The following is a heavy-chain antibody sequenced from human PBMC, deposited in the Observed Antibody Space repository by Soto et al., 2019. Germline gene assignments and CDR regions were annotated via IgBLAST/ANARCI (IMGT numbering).Heavy chain of an antibody. CDR1: GFTFSSYG. J-gene: IGHJ6*02. D-gene: IGHD3-16*01. CDR3: AKDSSAYTVDGMDV. V-gene: IGHV3-30*18. Sequence: PGGSLRLSCAASGFTFSSYGMHWVRQAPGKGLEWAAVISYDGSNKYYADSVKGRFTISRDNSKNTLYLQMNSLRAEDTAVYYSAKDSSAYTVDGMDVWGQGTTVTVSS. CDR2: ISYDGSNK.